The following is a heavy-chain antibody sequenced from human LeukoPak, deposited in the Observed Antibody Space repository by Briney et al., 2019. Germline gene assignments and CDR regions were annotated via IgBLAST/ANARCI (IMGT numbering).Heavy chain of an antibody. CDR1: GGSFSGYY. J-gene: IGHJ6*03. CDR2: INHSGST. CDR3: ARGPGSSGWDYYYYYYMDV. Sequence: SETLSLTCAVYGGSFSGYYWSWIRQPPGKGLEWIGEINHSGSTNYNPSLKSRVTISVDTSKNQFSLKLSSVTAADTAVYYCARGPGSSGWDYYYYYYMDVWGKGTTVTVSS. V-gene: IGHV4-34*01. D-gene: IGHD6-19*01.